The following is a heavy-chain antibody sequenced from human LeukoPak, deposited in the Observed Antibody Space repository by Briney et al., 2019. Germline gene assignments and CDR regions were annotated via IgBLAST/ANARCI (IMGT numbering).Heavy chain of an antibody. CDR1: GVSISSNLW. J-gene: IGHJ4*02. Sequence: PSETLSLTCAVSGVSISSNLWWTWVRQPPGKGLEWIAEIHHSGSINYNPSLKSRVTISVDKAKNQFSLKLSSVTAADTAVYYCARDGSSGLWVFDYWGQGTLVTVSS. CDR3: ARDGSSGLWVFDY. CDR2: IHHSGSI. V-gene: IGHV4-4*02. D-gene: IGHD6-25*01.